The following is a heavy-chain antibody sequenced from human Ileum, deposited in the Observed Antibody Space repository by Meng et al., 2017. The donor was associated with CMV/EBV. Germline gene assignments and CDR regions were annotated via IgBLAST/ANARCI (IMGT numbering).Heavy chain of an antibody. CDR1: GFTFSDYA. V-gene: IGHV3-23*01. Sequence: SGFTFSDYAMSWVRQAPGKGLQWVSTISGSGGRTYYADSVKGRFTISRDNSKNTLYLQMDRLRAEDTAVYYCAKDPPGYGSGSDRYFQHWGQGTLVTVSS. D-gene: IGHD3-10*01. CDR3: AKDPPGYGSGSDRYFQH. CDR2: ISGSGGRT. J-gene: IGHJ1*01.